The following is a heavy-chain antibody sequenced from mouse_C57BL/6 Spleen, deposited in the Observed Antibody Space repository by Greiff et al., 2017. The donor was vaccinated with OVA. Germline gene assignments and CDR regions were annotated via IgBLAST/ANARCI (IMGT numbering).Heavy chain of an antibody. CDR1: GYSFTGYY. CDR3: ARGYGNLDY. Sequence: VQLQQSGPELVKPGASVKISCKASGYSFTGYYMNWVKQSPEKSLEWIGEINPSTGGTTYNQKFKAKATLTVDKSSSTAYMQLKSLTSEDSAVYYCARGYGNLDYWGQGTTLTVSS. CDR2: INPSTGGT. D-gene: IGHD2-1*01. J-gene: IGHJ2*01. V-gene: IGHV1-42*01.